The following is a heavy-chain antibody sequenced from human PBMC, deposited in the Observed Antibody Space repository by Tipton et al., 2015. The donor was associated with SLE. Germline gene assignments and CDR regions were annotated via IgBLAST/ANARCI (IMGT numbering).Heavy chain of an antibody. CDR2: IYHSGST. J-gene: IGHJ3*02. CDR1: GASISSNNW. CDR3: ARGGSKHYDFWGRQMGPHAFDI. V-gene: IGHV4-4*02. Sequence: TLSLTCAVSGASISSNNWWSWVRQPPGKGLEWIGEIYHSGSTNYNPSLESRVTISVDTSKNQFSLQMSSVTAADTAVYYCARGGSKHYDFWGRQMGPHAFDIWGQETKVTVSS. D-gene: IGHD3-3*01.